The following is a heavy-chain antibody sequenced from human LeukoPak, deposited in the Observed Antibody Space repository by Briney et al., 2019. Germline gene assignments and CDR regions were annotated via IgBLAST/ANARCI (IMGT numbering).Heavy chain of an antibody. CDR3: ARTYSSSSGAFDY. Sequence: SETLPLTCTVSGGPISSGGYYWSWIRQHPGKGLEWIGYIYYSGSTYYNPSLKSRVTISVDTSKNQFSLKLSSVTAADTAVYYCARTYSSSSGAFDYWGQGTLVTVSS. V-gene: IGHV4-31*03. D-gene: IGHD6-6*01. J-gene: IGHJ4*02. CDR1: GGPISSGGYY. CDR2: IYYSGST.